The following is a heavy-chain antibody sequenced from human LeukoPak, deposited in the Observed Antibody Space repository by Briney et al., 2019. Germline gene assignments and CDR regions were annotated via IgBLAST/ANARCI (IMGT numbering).Heavy chain of an antibody. CDR1: GLTFNNYW. CDR3: ARVMSGYYVVLDI. J-gene: IGHJ3*02. CDR2: IRTDGLET. Sequence: GGSLRLSCVASGLTFNNYWMHWVRQAPGKGLVWVSRIRTDGLETSYADSVKGRFTVSRDNAKNTLYLQMNSLRAEDTAVYYCARVMSGYYVVLDIWGQGTMVTVSS. D-gene: IGHD3-3*01. V-gene: IGHV3-74*01.